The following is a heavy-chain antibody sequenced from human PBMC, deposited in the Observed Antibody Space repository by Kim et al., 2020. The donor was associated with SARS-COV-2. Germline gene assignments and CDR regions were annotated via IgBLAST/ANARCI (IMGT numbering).Heavy chain of an antibody. J-gene: IGHJ4*02. CDR2: VYGSGAT. D-gene: IGHD1-26*01. Sequence: GGSLRLSCAASGFTVNDAHIIWVRQAPGKGLEWVSLVYGSGATHYADSVKGRFIISRDNSKNSVSLQMTSLRADDTAVYYFMGAGGYSYWGQGTLVTVSS. V-gene: IGHV3-66*01. CDR1: GFTVNDAH. CDR3: MGAGGYSY.